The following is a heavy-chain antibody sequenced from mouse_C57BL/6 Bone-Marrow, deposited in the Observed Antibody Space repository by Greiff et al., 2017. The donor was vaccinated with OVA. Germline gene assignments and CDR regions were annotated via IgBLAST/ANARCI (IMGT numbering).Heavy chain of an antibody. J-gene: IGHJ4*01. Sequence: VQLQQSGAELVKPGASVKLSCKASGYTFTSYWMQWVKQRPGQGLEWIGEIDPSDSYTNYNQKFKGKATLTVDTSSSTAYMQLSSLTSEDSAVYYCARYFPYTTVVAPYAMDYWGQGTSVTVSS. CDR1: GYTFTSYW. CDR2: IDPSDSYT. CDR3: ARYFPYTTVVAPYAMDY. V-gene: IGHV1-50*01. D-gene: IGHD1-1*01.